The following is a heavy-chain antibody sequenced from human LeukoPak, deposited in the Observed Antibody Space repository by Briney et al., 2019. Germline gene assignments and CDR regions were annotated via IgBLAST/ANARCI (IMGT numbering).Heavy chain of an antibody. CDR3: ARHTWGLGRSYYFDY. D-gene: IGHD3-16*01. CDR1: GDSISSSSYY. Sequence: SETLSLTCTVSGDSISSSSYYWGWIRQPPGKGLEWIGTIYYSGSTYYNPSLKSRVTISLDTSKNQFSLKLSSVTAADTAVYYCARHTWGLGRSYYFDYWGQGTLVTVSS. V-gene: IGHV4-39*01. J-gene: IGHJ4*02. CDR2: IYYSGST.